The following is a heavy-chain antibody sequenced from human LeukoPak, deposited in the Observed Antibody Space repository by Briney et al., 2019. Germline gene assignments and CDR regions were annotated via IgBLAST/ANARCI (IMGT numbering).Heavy chain of an antibody. CDR2: MNQDGSEK. Sequence: GGSLRLSCAASGLTFNTYWMSWVRQAPGKGLEWVAHMNQDGSEKYYVDSVKGRFTISRDSSKNTLYLQMNSLRAEDTAVYYCARDRAAAGIFDYWGQGTLVTVSS. CDR3: ARDRAAAGIFDY. CDR1: GLTFNTYW. D-gene: IGHD6-13*01. V-gene: IGHV3-7*01. J-gene: IGHJ4*02.